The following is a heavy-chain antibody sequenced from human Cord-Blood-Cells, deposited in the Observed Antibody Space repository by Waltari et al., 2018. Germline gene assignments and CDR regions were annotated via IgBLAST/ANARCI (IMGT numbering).Heavy chain of an antibody. V-gene: IGHV4-39*01. Sequence: QLQLQESGPGLVKPSETLSLTCTVSGGSLSSSSYYWGWIRQPPGKGREWIGSIYYSGTTYYNPSLKSRVTISVDTSKNQFSLKLSSVTAADTAVYYCARRDSSSWYYYYYGMDVWGQGTTVTVSS. CDR3: ARRDSSSWYYYYYGMDV. CDR2: IYYSGTT. D-gene: IGHD6-13*01. CDR1: GGSLSSSSYY. J-gene: IGHJ6*02.